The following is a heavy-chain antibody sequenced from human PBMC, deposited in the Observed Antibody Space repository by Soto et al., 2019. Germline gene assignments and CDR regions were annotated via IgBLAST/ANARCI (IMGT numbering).Heavy chain of an antibody. CDR3: ARAGPGVYSGAAIDY. Sequence: ASVKFSCKASGYTFTGYYMHWVRQAPGQGLEWMGWINPNSGGTNYAQKFQGRVTMTTDTATSTAYMELGSLTSDDTAVYYCARAGPGVYSGAAIDYWGQGTLVTVSS. J-gene: IGHJ4*02. D-gene: IGHD1-26*01. CDR1: GYTFTGYY. CDR2: INPNSGGT. V-gene: IGHV1-2*02.